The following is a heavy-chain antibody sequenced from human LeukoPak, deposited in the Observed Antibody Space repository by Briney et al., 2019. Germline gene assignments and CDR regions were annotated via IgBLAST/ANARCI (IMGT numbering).Heavy chain of an antibody. V-gene: IGHV3-33*01. D-gene: IGHD4-11*01. Sequence: GRSLRLSCAASGFTFSSYGMHWVRQAPGKGLEGVAVIWYDGSNKYYADSVKGRFTISRDHSKNTLYLQMNSLRAEDTAVYYCARGDMTTTPLGLWGRGTLVTVSS. CDR2: IWYDGSNK. CDR1: GFTFSSYG. J-gene: IGHJ2*01. CDR3: ARGDMTTTPLGL.